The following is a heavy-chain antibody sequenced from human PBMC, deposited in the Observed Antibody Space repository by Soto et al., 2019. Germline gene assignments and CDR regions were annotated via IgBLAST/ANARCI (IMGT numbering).Heavy chain of an antibody. V-gene: IGHV4-39*07. CDR3: ARAGDSSGPVALGY. CDR2: IYYGGST. Sequence: SETLSLTCTVSGGSISSSSYYWGWIRQPPGKGLEWIGSIYYGGSTYYNPSLKSRVTISVDRSKNQFSLKLSSVTAADTAVYYCARAGDSSGPVALGYWGQGTLVTVSS. D-gene: IGHD6-19*01. J-gene: IGHJ4*02. CDR1: GGSISSSSYY.